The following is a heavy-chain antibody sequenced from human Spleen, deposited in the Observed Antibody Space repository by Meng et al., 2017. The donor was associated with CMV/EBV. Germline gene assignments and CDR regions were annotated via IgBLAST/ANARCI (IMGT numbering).Heavy chain of an antibody. CDR1: GFTLSSFW. D-gene: IGHD1-26*01. J-gene: IGHJ4*02. CDR3: ARDGRSGSYYAYYFDY. Sequence: GGSLRLSCAASGFTLSSFWMTWVRQAPGKGLEWVANIKGDGSEKYYVDSVKGRFTISRDNAKNSLYLQMNSLRAEDTAVYYCARDGRSGSYYAYYFDYWGQGTLVTVSS. CDR2: IKGDGSEK. V-gene: IGHV3-7*01.